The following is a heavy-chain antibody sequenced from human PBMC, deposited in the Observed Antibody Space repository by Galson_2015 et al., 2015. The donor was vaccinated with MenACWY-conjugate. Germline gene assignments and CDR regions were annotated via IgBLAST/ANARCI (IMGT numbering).Heavy chain of an antibody. V-gene: IGHV3-66*01. CDR1: GFTVSSNY. J-gene: IGHJ4*02. D-gene: IGHD3-10*01. CDR3: ARGYYGSGSYGPFDY. Sequence: SLRLSCAASGFTVSSNYMSWVRQAPGKGLEWVSVIYSGGSTYYADSVKGRFTISRDNSKNTLYLQMNSLRAEDTAVYYCARGYYGSGSYGPFDYWGQGTLVTVSS. CDR2: IYSGGST.